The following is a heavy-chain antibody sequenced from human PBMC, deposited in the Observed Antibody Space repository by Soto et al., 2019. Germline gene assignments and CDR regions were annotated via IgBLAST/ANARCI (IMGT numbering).Heavy chain of an antibody. V-gene: IGHV1-46*03. CDR1: GYTLTNYK. J-gene: IGHJ4*02. Sequence: ASVKVSCKASGYTLTNYKMHWVRQAPGQGLEWMGIINPNDGHTSYPQKFQGRVTLTRDTSTGTVYMELSGLRSEDTAVYYCVRDNTRWASDYWGQGTLVTVS. CDR3: VRDNTRWASDY. CDR2: INPNDGHT. D-gene: IGHD2-2*01.